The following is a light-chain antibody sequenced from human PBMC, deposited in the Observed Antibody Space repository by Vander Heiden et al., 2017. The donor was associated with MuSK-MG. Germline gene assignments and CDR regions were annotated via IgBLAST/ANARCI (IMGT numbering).Light chain of an antibody. CDR2: IND. J-gene: IGLJ3*02. Sequence: QPVLTQPPSQYGTPGQRVTISCPGSYSNTGTNYVYWYQQLPGRAPKLLILINDLRLSAVPDRFSGSKSAASATLTIIGLRAEDAAVYYCAAWDDSLSVWVFGGGPKLTVL. CDR3: AAWDDSLSVWV. CDR1: YSNTGTNY. V-gene: IGLV1-47*02.